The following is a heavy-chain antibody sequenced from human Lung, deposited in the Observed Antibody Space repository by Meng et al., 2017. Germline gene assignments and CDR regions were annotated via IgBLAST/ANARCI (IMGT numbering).Heavy chain of an antibody. D-gene: IGHD3-16*01. CDR2: IYYSGDT. CDR1: GGSISSSSNY. Sequence: QLQLQESGPGLVKPSETLSLTCTVSGGSISSSSNYWDWIRQPPGKRLEWIGSIYYSGDTYYNPSLKSRVTMSVDTSKNQFSLRLSSVTAADTAVFYCARRVHDGRHYHYFDYWGQGALVTVSS. CDR3: ARRVHDGRHYHYFDY. V-gene: IGHV4-39*01. J-gene: IGHJ4*02.